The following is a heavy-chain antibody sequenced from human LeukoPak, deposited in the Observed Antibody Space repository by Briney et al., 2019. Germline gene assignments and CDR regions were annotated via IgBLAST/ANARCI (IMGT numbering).Heavy chain of an antibody. J-gene: IGHJ4*02. CDR3: ARDTIYDSSGSPFDY. Sequence: PSETLSLTCTVSGGSISSTSYYWGWIRQPPGKGLEWIGSIYHSGSTYYNPSLKSRVTISVDTSKNQFSLKLSSVTAADTAVYYCARDTIYDSSGSPFDYWGQGTLVTVSS. D-gene: IGHD3-22*01. CDR1: GGSISSTSYY. V-gene: IGHV4-39*07. CDR2: IYHSGST.